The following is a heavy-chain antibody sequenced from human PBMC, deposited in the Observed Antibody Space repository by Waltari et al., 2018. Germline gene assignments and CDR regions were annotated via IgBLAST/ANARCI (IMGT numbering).Heavy chain of an antibody. CDR3: ARGFDI. Sequence: QVQLVQSGAEVKKPGAYVKVSCQAYGYTFPGPYMHWVRQAPGQGREGLGWINPNSGGTNYAQKFQGRVTMTRDTSISTAYMELSRLRSDDTAVYYCARGFDIWGQGTMVTVSS. CDR1: GYTFPGPY. CDR2: INPNSGGT. J-gene: IGHJ3*02. V-gene: IGHV1-2*02.